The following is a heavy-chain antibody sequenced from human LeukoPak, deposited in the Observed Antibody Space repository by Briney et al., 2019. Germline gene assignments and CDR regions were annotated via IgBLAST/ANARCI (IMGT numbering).Heavy chain of an antibody. CDR2: IYYSGST. V-gene: IGHV4-59*08. J-gene: IGHJ6*03. D-gene: IGHD2-21*02. Sequence: SETLSLTCTVSGGSISTYYWSWIRQPPGKGLEYIGYIYYSGSTNYNPSLKSRVTISVDSSKNQFSLRLSSVTAADTAMYYCARLSSSDYYIFYYSMDVWGKGTTVTVSS. CDR3: ARLSSSDYYIFYYSMDV. CDR1: GGSISTYY.